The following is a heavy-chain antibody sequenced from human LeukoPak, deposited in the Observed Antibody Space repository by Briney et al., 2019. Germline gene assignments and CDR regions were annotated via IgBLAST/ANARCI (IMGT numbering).Heavy chain of an antibody. J-gene: IGHJ5*02. CDR2: ISSSGSTI. D-gene: IGHD3-3*01. Sequence: GGSLRLSCVASGFTFSDYYMSWIRQAPGKGLEWVSYISSSGSTIYYADSVKGRFTISRDNAKKPPYLQMNSLRAEDTAVYYCARVTYYDFWSGYRFDPWGQGNLVTVSS. V-gene: IGHV3-11*04. CDR1: GFTFSDYY. CDR3: ARVTYYDFWSGYRFDP.